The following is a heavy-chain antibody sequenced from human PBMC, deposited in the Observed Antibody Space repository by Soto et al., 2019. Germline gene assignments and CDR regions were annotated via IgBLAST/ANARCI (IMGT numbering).Heavy chain of an antibody. CDR2: VNTYNGDT. CDR3: ARSPRGFLGWFRFAP. J-gene: IGHJ5*02. V-gene: IGHV1-18*04. D-gene: IGHD3-3*01. CDR1: GYSFTSFG. Sequence: QVQLVQSGGEVKKPGASVKVSCKTSGYSFTSFGVSWVRQAPGQGLEWMGWVNTYNGDTNYAQKFQGRVSITTETSTSTSHMELRSVRSDDTAVYYCARSPRGFLGWFRFAPGGQGTLVTVSS.